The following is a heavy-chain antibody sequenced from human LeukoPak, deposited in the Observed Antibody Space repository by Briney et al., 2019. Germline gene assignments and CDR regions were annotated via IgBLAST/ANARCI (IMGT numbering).Heavy chain of an antibody. V-gene: IGHV3-21*01. CDR2: ISSSSSYI. J-gene: IGHJ3*02. Sequence: GGSLRLSCAASGFTFSSYAMSWVRQAPGKGLEWVSAISSSSSYIYYADSVKGRFTISRDNAKNSLYLQMNSLRAEDTAVYYCARDRLYDFWSGYRNPDAFDIWGQGTMVTVSS. D-gene: IGHD3-3*01. CDR3: ARDRLYDFWSGYRNPDAFDI. CDR1: GFTFSSYA.